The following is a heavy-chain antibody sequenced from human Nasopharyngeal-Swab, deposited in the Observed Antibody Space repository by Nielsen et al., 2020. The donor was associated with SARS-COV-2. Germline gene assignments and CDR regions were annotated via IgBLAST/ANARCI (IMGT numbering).Heavy chain of an antibody. Sequence: SETLSLTCSVSGASISNRTYYWGWIRQSPEKGLQWIGTVFYTGTYYNTSLQSRVTISVDTSKNQFSLKLTSVTAADPAVYYCVRDESGDYLGLPFDSWGPGTLVTVSS. V-gene: IGHV4-39*07. J-gene: IGHJ4*02. D-gene: IGHD4-17*01. CDR2: VFYTGT. CDR3: VRDESGDYLGLPFDS. CDR1: GASISNRTYY.